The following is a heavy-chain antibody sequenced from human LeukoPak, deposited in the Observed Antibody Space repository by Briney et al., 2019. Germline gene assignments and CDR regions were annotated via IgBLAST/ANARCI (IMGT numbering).Heavy chain of an antibody. CDR1: GGSISSGGYY. D-gene: IGHD7-27*01. J-gene: IGHJ4*02. Sequence: SETLSLTCTVSGGSISSGGYYWSWIRQHPGKGLEWIGYIYYSGTTYYNPSLKSRVTISVDTSKNQFSLKLTSLTAADTAVYCCARDRSSWGLDCWGQGTLVTVSS. V-gene: IGHV4-31*03. CDR2: IYYSGTT. CDR3: ARDRSSWGLDC.